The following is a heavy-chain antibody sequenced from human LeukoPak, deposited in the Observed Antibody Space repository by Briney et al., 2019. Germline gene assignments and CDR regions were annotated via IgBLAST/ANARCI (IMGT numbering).Heavy chain of an antibody. CDR2: ISGSGGST. CDR3: AKASLVLRFLEWFHPRPFDY. Sequence: TGGSLRLSCAASGFTFSSYSMNWVRQAPGKGLEWVSAISGSGGSTYYADSVKGRFTISRDNSKNTLYLQMNSLRAEDTAVYYCAKASLVLRFLEWFHPRPFDYWGQGTLVTVSS. CDR1: GFTFSSYS. V-gene: IGHV3-23*01. D-gene: IGHD3-3*01. J-gene: IGHJ4*02.